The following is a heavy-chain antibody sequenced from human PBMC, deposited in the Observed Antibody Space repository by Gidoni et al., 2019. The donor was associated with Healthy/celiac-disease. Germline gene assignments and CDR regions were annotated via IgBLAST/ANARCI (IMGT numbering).Heavy chain of an antibody. Sequence: EVQLVESGGGLVQPGGSLRLSCAASGFTFSSYEMNWVRQAPGKGLEWVSYISSSGSTIFYADSVKGRFTISRDNAKHSLYLQMNSLRAEDTAVYYCASLYSSGWQKTFDFDYWGQGTLVTVSS. CDR3: ASLYSSGWQKTFDFDY. D-gene: IGHD6-19*01. CDR2: ISSSGSTI. V-gene: IGHV3-48*03. CDR1: GFTFSSYE. J-gene: IGHJ4*02.